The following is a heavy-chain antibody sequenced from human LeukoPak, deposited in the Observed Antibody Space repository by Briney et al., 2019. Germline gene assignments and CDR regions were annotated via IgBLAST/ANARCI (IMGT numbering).Heavy chain of an antibody. Sequence: SQTLSLTCAVSGGSISSGGYSWGWIRQPPGKGLEWIGHISHSGSTYYNPSLKSRVSISLDRSKNQFSLNLTFVSGADTAVYFCARGRPANMAFDIWGQGTMVPVSS. CDR3: ARGRPANMAFDI. CDR2: ISHSGST. D-gene: IGHD6-25*01. J-gene: IGHJ3*02. CDR1: GGSISSGGYS. V-gene: IGHV4-30-2*01.